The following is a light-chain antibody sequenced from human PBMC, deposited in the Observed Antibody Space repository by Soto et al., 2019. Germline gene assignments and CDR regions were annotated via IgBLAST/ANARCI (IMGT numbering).Light chain of an antibody. CDR3: RSYTSSTTYV. CDR2: DVS. J-gene: IGLJ1*01. CDR1: SSDVGGYKY. V-gene: IGLV2-14*01. Sequence: QSALTQPASVSGSPGQSITISCTGTSSDVGGYKYVSWYQHHPGKGPKLMLYDVSNRPSGVSNRFSGSKSGNTASLTISGLQAEDEADYYCRSYTSSTTYVFGTGTKVTVL.